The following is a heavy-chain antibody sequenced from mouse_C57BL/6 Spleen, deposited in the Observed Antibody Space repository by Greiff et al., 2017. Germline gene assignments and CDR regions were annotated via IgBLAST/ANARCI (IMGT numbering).Heavy chain of an antibody. J-gene: IGHJ3*01. CDR3: AREDYDYDEGFAY. CDR2: ISDGGSYT. D-gene: IGHD2-4*01. CDR1: GFTFSSYA. V-gene: IGHV5-4*01. Sequence: EVQGVESGGGLVKPGGSLKLSCAASGFTFSSYAMSWVRQTPEKRLEWVATISDGGSYTYYPDNVKGRFTISRDNAKNNLYLQLSHLMSEDTAVYYCAREDYDYDEGFAYWGQGTLVTVSA.